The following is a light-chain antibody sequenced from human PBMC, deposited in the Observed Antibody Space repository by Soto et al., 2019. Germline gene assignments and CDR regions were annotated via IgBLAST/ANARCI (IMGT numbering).Light chain of an antibody. CDR3: SSYASSNPFYF. CDR1: SSDVGSYNY. V-gene: IGLV2-14*01. CDR2: DVS. J-gene: IGLJ1*01. Sequence: QSVLTQPASVSGSPGQSITISCTGTSSDVGSYNYVSWYQQHPGKAPKLMIYDVSNRPSGVSNRFSGSKSGNTASLTISGPQAENEVNYYCSSYASSNPFYFFGPGTKVPAL.